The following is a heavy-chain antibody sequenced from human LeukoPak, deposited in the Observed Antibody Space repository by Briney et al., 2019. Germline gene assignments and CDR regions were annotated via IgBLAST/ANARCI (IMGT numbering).Heavy chain of an antibody. CDR2: ISAYNGNT. CDR3: ARDSSGYYYAQTFDY. V-gene: IGHV1-18*01. D-gene: IGHD3-22*01. J-gene: IGHJ4*02. CDR1: GYTFTSYG. Sequence: ASVKVSCKASGYTFTSYGISWVRQAPGQGLEWMGWISAYNGNTNYAQKLQGRATMTTDTSTSTAYMELRSLRSDDTAVYYCARDSSGYYYAQTFDYWGQGTLVTVSS.